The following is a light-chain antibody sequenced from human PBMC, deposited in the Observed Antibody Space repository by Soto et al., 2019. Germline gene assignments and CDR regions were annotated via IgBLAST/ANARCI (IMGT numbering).Light chain of an antibody. Sequence: EIVMTQSPATLSVSPGERATLSCRASQSFSRNVAWYQQKPGQAPRLLIHDASTRATGISVRFSGSGSGTEFTHTISSLQSEDFAVYYCQQYNNLLWTFGHGTKVEIK. CDR2: DAS. CDR1: QSFSRN. CDR3: QQYNNLLWT. V-gene: IGKV3-15*01. J-gene: IGKJ1*01.